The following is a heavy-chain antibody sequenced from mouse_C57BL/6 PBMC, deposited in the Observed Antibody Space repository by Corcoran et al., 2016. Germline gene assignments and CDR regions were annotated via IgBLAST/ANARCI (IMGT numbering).Heavy chain of an antibody. V-gene: IGHV1-26*01. CDR3: VRASFPNLFDY. J-gene: IGHJ2*01. CDR1: GYTFTDYY. CDR2: INPNNGGT. Sequence: EVQLQQSGPELVKPGASVKISCKASGYTFTDYYMNWVKQSHGKSLEWIGDINPNNGGTSYNQKFKGKATLTVDKSSSTAYMELRSLTSEDSAVYYCVRASFPNLFDYWGQGTTLTVSS.